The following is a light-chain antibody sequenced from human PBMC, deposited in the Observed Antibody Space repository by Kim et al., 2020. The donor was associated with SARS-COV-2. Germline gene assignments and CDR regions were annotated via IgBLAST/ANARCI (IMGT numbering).Light chain of an antibody. CDR1: QSVSSSY. J-gene: IGKJ5*01. Sequence: EIVLTQSPGTLSLSPGERATLSCRASQSVSSSYLAWYQQKPGQAPRLLIYGASSRATGIPDRFSGSGSGTDFTLTISSLEPEDFAVYYCQQYGSSPPTTFGQGTRLDIK. V-gene: IGKV3-20*01. CDR2: GAS. CDR3: QQYGSSPPTT.